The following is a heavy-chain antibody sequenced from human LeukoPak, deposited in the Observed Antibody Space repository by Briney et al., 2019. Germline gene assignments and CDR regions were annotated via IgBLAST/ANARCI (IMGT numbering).Heavy chain of an antibody. CDR3: AKDLATYYDFWSGYGGGD. J-gene: IGHJ4*02. V-gene: IGHV3-23*01. CDR1: GFTFSSYA. CDR2: ISGSGGST. D-gene: IGHD3-3*01. Sequence: GGSLRLSCAASGFTFSSYAMSWVRQAPGKGLEWVSAISGSGGSTYYADSVKGRFTISRDNSKNTLYLQMNSLRAEDTAVYYCAKDLATYYDFWSGYGGGDWGQGTLDTVSS.